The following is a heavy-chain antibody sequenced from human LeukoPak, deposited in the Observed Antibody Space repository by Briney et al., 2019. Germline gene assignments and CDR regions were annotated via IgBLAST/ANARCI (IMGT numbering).Heavy chain of an antibody. CDR2: ISSSSSTI. D-gene: IGHD3-22*01. J-gene: IGHJ4*02. CDR1: GFTFSSYS. Sequence: GGSLRLSCAASGFTFSSYSMNWVRQAPGKGLEWVSYISSSSSTIYYADSVKGRFTISRDNAKNSLYLQMNSLRAEDTAVYYCARGGYSSGYYWGQGTLVTVSS. V-gene: IGHV3-48*01. CDR3: ARGGYSSGYY.